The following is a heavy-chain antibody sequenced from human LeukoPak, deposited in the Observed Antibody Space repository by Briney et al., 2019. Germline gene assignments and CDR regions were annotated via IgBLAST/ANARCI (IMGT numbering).Heavy chain of an antibody. V-gene: IGHV3-15*01. Sequence: GGFLRLYCAASGFTFSNAWMSWVRQAPGKGLEWVGRIKSKTDGGTTDYAAPVKGRFTIPRDDPKNTLYLQMNSLKTEDTAVYYCTTDPMNIVVVPGYWGQGTLVTVSS. CDR1: GFTFSNAW. D-gene: IGHD2-2*01. J-gene: IGHJ4*02. CDR3: TTDPMNIVVVPGY. CDR2: IKSKTDGGTT.